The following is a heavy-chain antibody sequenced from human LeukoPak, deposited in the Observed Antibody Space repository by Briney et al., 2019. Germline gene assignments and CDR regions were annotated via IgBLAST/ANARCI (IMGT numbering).Heavy chain of an antibody. Sequence: ASVKVSCEASGYTFTGYYMHWVRQAPGQGLEWMGWINPNSGGTNYAQKFQGRVTMTRDTSISTAYMELSRLRSDDSAVYYCARDLFKGSLQVCSGYDSMSQYYYGMDVWGQGATVTVSS. CDR2: INPNSGGT. CDR1: GYTFTGYY. J-gene: IGHJ6*02. CDR3: ARDLFKGSLQVCSGYDSMSQYYYGMDV. V-gene: IGHV1-2*02. D-gene: IGHD5-12*01.